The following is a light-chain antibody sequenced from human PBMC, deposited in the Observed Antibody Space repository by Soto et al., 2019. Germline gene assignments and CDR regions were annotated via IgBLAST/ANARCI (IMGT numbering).Light chain of an antibody. CDR2: GAS. CDR3: QQYASSPYT. V-gene: IGKV3-20*01. CDR1: QTVSSSY. J-gene: IGKJ2*01. Sequence: EIVLTQSPGTLSLSPGERATLSCRASQTVSSSYLAWYQQKPGKAPRLLIYGASSRATGIPDRFSGSGSGTDFTLTISRLDPEDFAVYYCQQYASSPYTFGQGTKLEIK.